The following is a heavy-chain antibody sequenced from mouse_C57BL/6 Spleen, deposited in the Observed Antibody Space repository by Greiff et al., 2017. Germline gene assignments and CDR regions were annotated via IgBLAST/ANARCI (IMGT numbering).Heavy chain of an antibody. J-gene: IGHJ3*01. V-gene: IGHV1-50*01. D-gene: IGHD2-3*01. CDR2: IDPSDSYT. Sequence: QVQLKQPGAELVKPGASVKLSCKASGYTFTSYWMQWVKQRPGQGLEWIGEIDPSDSYTNYNQKFKGKATLTVDTSSSTAYMQLSSLTSEDSAVYYCARGGYDGYYPFAYWGQGTLVTVSA. CDR3: ARGGYDGYYPFAY. CDR1: GYTFTSYW.